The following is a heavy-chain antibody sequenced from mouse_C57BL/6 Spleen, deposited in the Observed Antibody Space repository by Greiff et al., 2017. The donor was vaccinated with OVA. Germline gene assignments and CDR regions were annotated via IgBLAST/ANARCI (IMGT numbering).Heavy chain of an antibody. CDR2: IDPETGGT. Sequence: VQLQQSGAELVRPGASVTLSCKASGYTFTDYEMHWVKQTPVHGLEWIGAIDPETGGTAYNQKFKGKAILTADKSSSTAYMELRILTSEDSAVYYCTRVAQAAYAMDYWGQGTSVTVSS. J-gene: IGHJ4*01. D-gene: IGHD3-2*02. CDR1: GYTFTDYE. CDR3: TRVAQAAYAMDY. V-gene: IGHV1-15*01.